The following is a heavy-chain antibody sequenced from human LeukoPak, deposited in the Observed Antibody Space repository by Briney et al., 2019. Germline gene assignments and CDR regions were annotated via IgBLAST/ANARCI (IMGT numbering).Heavy chain of an antibody. V-gene: IGHV1-8*01. J-gene: IGHJ4*02. Sequence: ASVKVSCKASGYTFTSYDINWVRQATGQGLEWMGWMNPNSGNTGYAQKFQCRIIVSRNTSISTAYMELSSLTSEDTAIYYCARIAAAGNRRLNYWGQGTLVTVAS. CDR2: MNPNSGNT. CDR3: ARIAAAGNRRLNY. D-gene: IGHD6-13*01. CDR1: GYTFTSYD.